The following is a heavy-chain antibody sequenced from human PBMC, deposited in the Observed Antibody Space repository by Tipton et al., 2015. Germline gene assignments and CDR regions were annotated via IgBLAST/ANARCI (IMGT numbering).Heavy chain of an antibody. Sequence: LRLSCTVSGGSVSSGIYYWSWIRQPPGKGLEWIGYVYYSGSTNYNPSLKSRVTISVDTSKNQFSLKLSSVTAADTAVYYCATDSYYYDSSGYSDTFDIWGQGTMVTVSS. J-gene: IGHJ3*02. CDR2: VYYSGST. CDR1: GGSVSSGIYY. CDR3: ATDSYYYDSSGYSDTFDI. V-gene: IGHV4-61*01. D-gene: IGHD3-22*01.